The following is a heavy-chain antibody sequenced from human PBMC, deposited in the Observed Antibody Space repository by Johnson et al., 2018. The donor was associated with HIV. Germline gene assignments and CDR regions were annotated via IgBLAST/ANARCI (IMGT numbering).Heavy chain of an antibody. CDR2: IYSGGST. CDR1: GFTFSSNY. J-gene: IGHJ3*02. V-gene: IGHV3-66*01. Sequence: VQLVESGGGVVQPGRSLRLSCAASGFTFSSNYMTWVRQAPGKGLEWVSVIYSGGSTYYADSVKGRFTISRDNSKNTLYLQMNSLRAEDTAVYFCARERHYYGSVRPRERQGDAFDIWGQGTMVTVAS. D-gene: IGHD3-10*01. CDR3: ARERHYYGSVRPRERQGDAFDI.